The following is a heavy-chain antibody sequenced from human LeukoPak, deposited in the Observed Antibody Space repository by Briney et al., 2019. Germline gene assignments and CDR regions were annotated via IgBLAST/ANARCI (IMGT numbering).Heavy chain of an antibody. V-gene: IGHV1-69*01. CDR3: ARDYYGSGSYEY. CDR1: GGTFSSYA. CDR2: IIPIFGTA. D-gene: IGHD3-10*01. J-gene: IGHJ4*02. Sequence: ASVKVSCKASGGTFSSYAISWVRQAPGQGLEWMGGIIPIFGTANYAQKFQGRVTITADGSTSTAYMELSSLRSEDTAVYYCARDYYGSGSYEYWGQGTLVTVSS.